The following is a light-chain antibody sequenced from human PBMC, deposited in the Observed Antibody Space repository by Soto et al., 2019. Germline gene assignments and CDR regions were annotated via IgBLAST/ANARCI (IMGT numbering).Light chain of an antibody. CDR3: AAWVDSLNGQV. J-gene: IGLJ1*01. Sequence: QSVLTQPPSVSEAPRQRVTISCSGSSSNIGNNAVNWYQQLPGKAPKLLIYYDDLLPSGVSDRFSGSKSGTSASLAISGLQSEDEADYYCAAWVDSLNGQVFGTGTKLTVL. CDR1: SSNIGNNA. CDR2: YDD. V-gene: IGLV1-36*01.